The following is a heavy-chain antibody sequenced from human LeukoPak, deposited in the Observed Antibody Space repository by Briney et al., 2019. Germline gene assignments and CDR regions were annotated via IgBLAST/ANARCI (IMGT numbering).Heavy chain of an antibody. V-gene: IGHV3-23*01. CDR3: AKSGSGKVDY. Sequence: GGSLRLSCAASGFTFSNYAMTWVRQAPGKGLEWVSTISGSVGRTYYADSVKGRFTISRDNSKNTLYLQMNSLRAEDTAVYYCAKSGSGKVDYWGQGTLVTVSS. CDR1: GFTFSNYA. J-gene: IGHJ4*02. D-gene: IGHD3-10*01. CDR2: ISGSVGRT.